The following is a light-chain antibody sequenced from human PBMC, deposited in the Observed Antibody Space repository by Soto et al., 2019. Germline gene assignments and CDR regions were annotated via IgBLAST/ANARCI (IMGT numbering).Light chain of an antibody. V-gene: IGKV3-11*01. CDR3: QQRSNLPPIT. Sequence: EIVLKQSPVTLSLSPGERATLSCRASQSVSSYLAWYQQKPGQAPRLLIYDASNRATGIPARFSGSGSGTDFTLTISSLEPEDFAVYYCQQRSNLPPITFGQGTLLETK. J-gene: IGKJ5*01. CDR2: DAS. CDR1: QSVSSY.